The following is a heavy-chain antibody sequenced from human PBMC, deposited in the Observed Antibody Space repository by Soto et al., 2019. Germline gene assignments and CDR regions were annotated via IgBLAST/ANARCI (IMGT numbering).Heavy chain of an antibody. CDR2: IYYSGST. CDR3: ARHEVTYSF. D-gene: IGHD2-15*01. V-gene: IGHV4-39*01. J-gene: IGHJ4*02. CDR1: GGSISSSSYY. Sequence: SETLSLTCTVSGGSISSSSYYWGWIRQPPGKGLEWIGSIYYSGSTYYNPSLKSQVTISVDTSRNQFSLKLSSVTAADLVLYYCARHEVTYSFWGQGTLVIVSS.